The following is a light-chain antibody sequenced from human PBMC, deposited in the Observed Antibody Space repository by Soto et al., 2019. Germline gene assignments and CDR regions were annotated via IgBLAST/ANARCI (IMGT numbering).Light chain of an antibody. J-gene: IGLJ1*01. CDR3: SCLSTTSNPLV. Sequence: QPGSMCWSPGRSITLPCTGASSDIGLYNYVSWYQHHPGKAPKLLISEVNIRPSGLSDRFSASKTGNTASLTISGLHPEDDPFYHCSCLSTTSNPLVFGTGTNVTVL. CDR2: EVN. V-gene: IGLV2-14*01. CDR1: SSDIGLYNY.